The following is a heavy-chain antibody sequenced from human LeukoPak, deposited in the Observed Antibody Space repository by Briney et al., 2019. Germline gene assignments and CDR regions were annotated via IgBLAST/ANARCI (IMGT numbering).Heavy chain of an antibody. D-gene: IGHD1-26*01. Sequence: PGGSLRFSCAASGFTFSSYAIHWVRQAPGKGLEWVAGVSYDGTDKYYADSVKGRFSISRDNSKNTLFLQMNSLKPEDTAVFYCARVGHILGAKLDYWGQGTLVTVSS. CDR1: GFTFSSYA. CDR2: VSYDGTDK. CDR3: ARVGHILGAKLDY. V-gene: IGHV3-30*04. J-gene: IGHJ4*02.